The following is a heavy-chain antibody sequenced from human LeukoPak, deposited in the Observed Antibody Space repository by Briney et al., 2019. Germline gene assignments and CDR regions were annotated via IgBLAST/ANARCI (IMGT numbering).Heavy chain of an antibody. D-gene: IGHD2-15*01. V-gene: IGHV4-59*01. J-gene: IGHJ4*02. Sequence: SETLSLTCTVSGGSISRDYWSWVRQPPGKGLEWIGYIHSSGSTNYNPSLKSRVAISVDTSKNEFSLKLSSVNAADTAVYYCARGRGLDYWGQGTLVTVSS. CDR2: IHSSGST. CDR1: GGSISRDY. CDR3: ARGRGLDY.